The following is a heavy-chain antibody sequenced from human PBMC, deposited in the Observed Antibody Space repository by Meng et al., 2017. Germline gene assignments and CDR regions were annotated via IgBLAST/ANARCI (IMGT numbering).Heavy chain of an antibody. CDR3: ARGKGDYYGSGSPYRGYFDY. Sequence: SCKASGGTFSSYAMHWVRQAPGKGLEYVSAISSNGGSTYYANSVKGRFTISRDNSKNTLYLQMGSLRAEDMAVYYCARGKGDYYGSGSPYRGYFDYWGQGTLVTVSS. D-gene: IGHD3-10*01. V-gene: IGHV3-64*01. J-gene: IGHJ4*02. CDR2: ISSNGGST. CDR1: GGTFSSYA.